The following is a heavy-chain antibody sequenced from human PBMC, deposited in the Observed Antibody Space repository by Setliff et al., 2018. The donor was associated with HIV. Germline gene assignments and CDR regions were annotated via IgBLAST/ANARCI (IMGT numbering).Heavy chain of an antibody. J-gene: IGHJ4*02. CDR3: ARNAGSYYGLDY. CDR2: ISAYNGNT. D-gene: IGHD3-10*01. CDR1: GYSFTSYG. Sequence: ASVKVSCKASGYSFTSYGISWVRQAPGQGLEWMGWISAYNGNTIYAEKFQGRVTMTTDTSTSTAYMELRSLRSDDTAVYYCARNAGSYYGLDYWGQGSRVTVSS. V-gene: IGHV1-18*01.